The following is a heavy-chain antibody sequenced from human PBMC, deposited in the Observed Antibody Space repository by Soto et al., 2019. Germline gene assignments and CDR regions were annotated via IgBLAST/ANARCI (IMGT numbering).Heavy chain of an antibody. J-gene: IGHJ4*02. CDR1: GFTFSSYG. Sequence: GGSLRLSCAASGFTFSSYGMHCVRHSPGKGLEWVAVIWYDGSNKYYADSVKGRFTISRDNSKNTLYLQMNSLRAEDTAVYYCARDEALYYYDSSGYYAGYWGQGTLVTVSS. CDR3: ARDEALYYYDSSGYYAGY. D-gene: IGHD3-22*01. V-gene: IGHV3-33*01. CDR2: IWYDGSNK.